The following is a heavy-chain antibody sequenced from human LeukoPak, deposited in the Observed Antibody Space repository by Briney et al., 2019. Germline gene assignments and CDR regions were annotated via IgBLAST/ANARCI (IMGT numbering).Heavy chain of an antibody. CDR3: ARLDASTSPSLDY. Sequence: GESLKISCKGSGYSITSDWIAWVRQMPGKGLEWMGIIFPDDSDTRYSPSFQGQVTISADKSINTAYLQWSSLKASDTAMYYCARLDASTSPSLDYWGQRTLVAVSS. CDR1: GYSITSDW. J-gene: IGHJ4*02. D-gene: IGHD6-6*01. V-gene: IGHV5-51*01. CDR2: IFPDDSDT.